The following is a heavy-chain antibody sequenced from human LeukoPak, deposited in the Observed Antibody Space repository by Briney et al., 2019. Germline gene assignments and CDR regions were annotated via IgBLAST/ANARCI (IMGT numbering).Heavy chain of an antibody. Sequence: ASVKVSCKASGYTFTSYGISWVRQAPGQGLEWMGWINTNSGNPTYAQGFTGRFVFSLDTSVSTAFLQIRSLKPEDTGIYYCARAPTVIDFWGQGTLVTVSS. CDR1: GYTFTSYG. D-gene: IGHD4-17*01. CDR2: INTNSGNP. V-gene: IGHV7-4-1*01. CDR3: ARAPTVIDF. J-gene: IGHJ4*02.